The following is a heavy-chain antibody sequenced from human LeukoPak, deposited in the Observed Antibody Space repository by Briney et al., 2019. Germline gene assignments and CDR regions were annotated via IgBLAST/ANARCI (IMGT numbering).Heavy chain of an antibody. V-gene: IGHV6-1*01. J-gene: IGHJ4*02. CDR2: TYYRSKWYN. CDR1: GDSVSSNSAA. CDR3: AITETYYYDSSGYYRFDY. D-gene: IGHD3-22*01. Sequence: SQTLSLTCAIFGDSVSSNSAAWNWIRQSPSRGLEWLGRTYYRSKWYNDYAVSVKSRITINPDTSKNQFSLQLNSVTPEDTAVYYCAITETYYYDSSGYYRFDYWGQGTLVTVSS.